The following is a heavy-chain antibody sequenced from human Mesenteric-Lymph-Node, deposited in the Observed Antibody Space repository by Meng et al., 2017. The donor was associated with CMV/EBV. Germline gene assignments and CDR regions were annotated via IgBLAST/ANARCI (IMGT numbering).Heavy chain of an antibody. CDR3: ARVSSEDFWSGRYPSGCYGMDV. CDR2: IKEDGSDK. CDR1: GFTFSSYW. V-gene: IGHV3-7*01. Sequence: GESLKISCAASGFTFSSYWMTWVRQAPGKGLEWVAKIKEDGSDKYYVDSVRGRFTISRDNAKNSLYLQMNSLRVEDTAVYYCARVSSEDFWSGRYPSGCYGMDVWGQGTTVTVSS. J-gene: IGHJ6*02. D-gene: IGHD3-3*01.